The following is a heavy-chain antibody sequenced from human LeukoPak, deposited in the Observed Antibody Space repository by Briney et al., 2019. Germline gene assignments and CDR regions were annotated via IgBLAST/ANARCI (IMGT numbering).Heavy chain of an antibody. J-gene: IGHJ6*04. D-gene: IGHD3-9*01. CDR1: GFTFSSYE. V-gene: IGHV3-48*03. CDR2: ISSSGSTI. Sequence: GGSLRLSCAASGFTFSSYEMNWVRQAPGKGLEWVSYISSSGSTIYYADSVKGRFTISRDNAKNSLYLQMNSLRAEDTAVCYCARASLRYFDWLLGTGMDVWGKGTTVTVSS. CDR3: ARASLRYFDWLLGTGMDV.